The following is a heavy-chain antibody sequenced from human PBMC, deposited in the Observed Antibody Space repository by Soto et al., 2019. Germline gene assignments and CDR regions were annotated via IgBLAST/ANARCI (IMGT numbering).Heavy chain of an antibody. Sequence: PGESLKISCKGSGYSFTSYWISWVRQMPGKGLEWMGRIDPSDSYTNYSPSFQGHVTISADKSISTAYLQWSSLKASDTAMYYCARRRYDFWSGYYYYGMDVWGQGTTVTVSS. CDR3: ARRRYDFWSGYYYYGMDV. D-gene: IGHD3-3*01. J-gene: IGHJ6*02. CDR2: IDPSDSYT. CDR1: GYSFTSYW. V-gene: IGHV5-10-1*01.